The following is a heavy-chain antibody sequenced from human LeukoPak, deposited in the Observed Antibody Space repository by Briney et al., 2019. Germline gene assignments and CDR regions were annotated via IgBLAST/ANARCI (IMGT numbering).Heavy chain of an antibody. CDR3: ARSPYNWNSYYFDY. D-gene: IGHD1-7*01. J-gene: IGHJ4*02. CDR1: GFTFSNYA. Sequence: GGSLRLSCAASGFTFSNYAMSWVRQAPGKGLEWVASINQHGSESYFVDSVKGRFTISRDNAKNSLYLQMNSLRAEDTAVYYCARSPYNWNSYYFDYWGQGTLVTVSS. CDR2: INQHGSES. V-gene: IGHV3-7*01.